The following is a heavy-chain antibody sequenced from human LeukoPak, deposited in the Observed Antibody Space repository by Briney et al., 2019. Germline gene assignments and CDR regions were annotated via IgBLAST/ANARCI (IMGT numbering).Heavy chain of an antibody. Sequence: PGGSLRLSCAASGFTFTSYEMNWVRQAPGKGLEWVSYISSSSSTIYYADSVKGRFTISRDNAKNSLYLQMNSLRAEDTAVYYCASRNEVVDYWGQGTLVTVSS. CDR3: ASRNEVVDY. V-gene: IGHV3-48*01. CDR2: ISSSSSTI. D-gene: IGHD1-14*01. J-gene: IGHJ4*02. CDR1: GFTFTSYE.